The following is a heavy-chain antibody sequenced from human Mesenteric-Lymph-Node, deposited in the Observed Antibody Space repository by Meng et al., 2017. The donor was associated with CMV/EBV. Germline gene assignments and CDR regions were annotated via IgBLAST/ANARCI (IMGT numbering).Heavy chain of an antibody. Sequence: GESLKISCEASGFSFNNYGMNWVRQVPGKGLEWVAFIRFDGGRKYYPESVKGRFTISRDDSKNTLYLQMNSLRAEDTAVYYCAKDHNRSGDGADYWGQGTLVTVSS. CDR2: IRFDGGRK. CDR3: AKDHNRSGDGADY. CDR1: GFSFNNYG. J-gene: IGHJ4*02. D-gene: IGHD1-14*01. V-gene: IGHV3-30*02.